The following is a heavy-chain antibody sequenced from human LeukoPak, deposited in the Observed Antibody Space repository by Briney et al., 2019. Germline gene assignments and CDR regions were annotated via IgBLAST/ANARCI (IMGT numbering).Heavy chain of an antibody. CDR1: GYPFTSYG. J-gene: IGHJ4*02. CDR2: ISAYNGNT. Sequence: ASVKVSCKASGYPFTSYGISWVRQAPGQGLEWMGWISAYNGNTNYAQKLQGRVTMTTDTSTSTAYMELRSLRSDDTAVYYCARAVAPPPPFDYWGQGTLVTVSS. D-gene: IGHD6-19*01. CDR3: ARAVAPPPPFDY. V-gene: IGHV1-18*01.